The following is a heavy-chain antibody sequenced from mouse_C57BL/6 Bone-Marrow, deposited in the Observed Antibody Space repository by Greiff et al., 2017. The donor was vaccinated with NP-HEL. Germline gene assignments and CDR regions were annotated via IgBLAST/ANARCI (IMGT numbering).Heavy chain of an antibody. Sequence: QVQLQQSGAELVKPGASVKLSCKASGYTFTEYTIHWVKQRSGQGLEWIGWFYPGSGSITYNEKFKDKATLTADKSSSTVYMELSRLTSEDSAVYFCARHEDDYGSSPYWYFDVWGTGTTVTVSS. CDR1: GYTFTEYT. V-gene: IGHV1-62-2*01. D-gene: IGHD1-1*01. CDR3: ARHEDDYGSSPYWYFDV. CDR2: FYPGSGSI. J-gene: IGHJ1*03.